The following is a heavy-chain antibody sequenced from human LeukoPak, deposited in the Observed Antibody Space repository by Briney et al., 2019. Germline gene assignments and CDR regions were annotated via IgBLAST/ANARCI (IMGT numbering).Heavy chain of an antibody. D-gene: IGHD3-3*01. J-gene: IGHJ4*02. CDR2: ISGSGGST. CDR3: ARAGGANDFWSGLARGY. Sequence: GGSLRLSCAASGFTFSSYAMSWVRQAPGKGLEWVSAISGSGGSTYYADSVKGRFTISRDNAKNSLYLQMNSLRAEDTAVYYCARAGGANDFWSGLARGYWGQGTLVTVSS. CDR1: GFTFSSYA. V-gene: IGHV3-23*01.